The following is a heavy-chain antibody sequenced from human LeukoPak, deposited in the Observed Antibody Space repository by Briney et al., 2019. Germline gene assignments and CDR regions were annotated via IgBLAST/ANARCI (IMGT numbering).Heavy chain of an antibody. CDR1: GGSFSGYY. D-gene: IGHD2-2*01. Sequence: SETLSLTCAVYGGSFSGYYWSWIRQHPGKGLEWIGYIYYSGSTNYNPSLKSRVTISVDTSKNQFSLKLSSVTAADTAVYYCARLVVPATLDVWGKGTTVTISS. J-gene: IGHJ6*04. CDR3: ARLVVPATLDV. CDR2: IYYSGST. V-gene: IGHV4-59*01.